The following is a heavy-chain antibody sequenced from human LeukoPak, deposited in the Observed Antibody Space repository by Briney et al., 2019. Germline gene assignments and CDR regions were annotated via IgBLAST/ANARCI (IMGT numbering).Heavy chain of an antibody. CDR2: IKQDGSEK. Sequence: GGSLRLSCAASGFTFSSYWMSWVRQAPGKGLEWVANIKQDGSEKYYVDSVKGRFTISRDNAKNSLYLQMNSLRAEDTAVYYCARAFRDCSGGSCYYGDYYYYYMDVWGKGTTVTVSS. V-gene: IGHV3-7*01. D-gene: IGHD2-15*01. J-gene: IGHJ6*03. CDR3: ARAFRDCSGGSCYYGDYYYYYMDV. CDR1: GFTFSSYW.